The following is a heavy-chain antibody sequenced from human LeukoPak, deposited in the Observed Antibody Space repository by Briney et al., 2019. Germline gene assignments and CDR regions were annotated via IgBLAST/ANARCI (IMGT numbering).Heavy chain of an antibody. Sequence: GASLQISCQGSGYSFTSYWIGWVRQMPGKGLEWMGIIYPGDSDTRYSPSFQGQVTISADKSISTAYLQWSSPKASDTAMYYCARLPHGSGYYLDYWGQGTLVTVSS. CDR3: ARLPHGSGYYLDY. V-gene: IGHV5-51*01. J-gene: IGHJ4*02. D-gene: IGHD3-22*01. CDR2: IYPGDSDT. CDR1: GYSFTSYW.